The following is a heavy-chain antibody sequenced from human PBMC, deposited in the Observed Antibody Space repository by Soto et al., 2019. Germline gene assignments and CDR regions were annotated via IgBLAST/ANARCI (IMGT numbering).Heavy chain of an antibody. D-gene: IGHD6-6*01. J-gene: IGHJ4*02. CDR3: ARDEARPLGY. Sequence: EVQLVESGGGLVQPGGSLRLSCAAAGFTFSSYWMSWVRQAPGKGLEWVANIKPDGSERYYVDSVRGRFTISRDNARNSLYLQMNSLRAEDTAVYYCARDEARPLGYWGQGTLVTVSS. CDR1: GFTFSSYW. CDR2: IKPDGSER. V-gene: IGHV3-7*01.